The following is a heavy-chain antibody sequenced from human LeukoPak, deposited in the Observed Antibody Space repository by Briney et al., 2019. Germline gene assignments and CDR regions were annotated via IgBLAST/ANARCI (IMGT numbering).Heavy chain of an antibody. CDR2: IYYSGST. D-gene: IGHD3-10*01. Sequence: PSQTLSLTCTVSGGSISSGDYYWSWIRQPPGKGLEWIGYIYYSGSTYYNPSLKSRVTISVDTSKNQFSLKLSSVTAADTAVYYCARDASMVRGGVDYWGQGTLVAVSS. V-gene: IGHV4-30-4*01. J-gene: IGHJ4*02. CDR3: ARDASMVRGGVDY. CDR1: GGSISSGDYY.